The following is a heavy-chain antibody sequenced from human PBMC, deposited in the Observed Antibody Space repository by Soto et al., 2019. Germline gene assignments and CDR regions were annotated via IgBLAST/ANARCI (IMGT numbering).Heavy chain of an antibody. Sequence: EVQLLESGGGLVQPGGSLRLSCAASGFTFSNYGMSWVRQAPGKGLAWVSAIRESGADTNYADSVKGRFTISRDNSKNTPVLQMNGLRGEATAVYYCAKASPDIRGYHLFFDYWGQGTLVTVSS. CDR3: AKASPDIRGYHLFFDY. D-gene: IGHD3-22*01. V-gene: IGHV3-23*01. CDR1: GFTFSNYG. CDR2: IRESGADT. J-gene: IGHJ4*02.